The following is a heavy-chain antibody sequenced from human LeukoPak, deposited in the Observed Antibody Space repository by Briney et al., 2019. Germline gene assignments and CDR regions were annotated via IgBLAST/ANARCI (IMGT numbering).Heavy chain of an antibody. CDR1: GFTFSSYA. CDR2: ISYDGSNK. D-gene: IGHD6-13*01. J-gene: IGHJ6*02. V-gene: IGHV3-30-3*01. CDR3: ARDIAAADTYGMDV. Sequence: GGSLRLSCAASGFTFSSYAMHWVRQAPGKGLEWVAVISYDGSNKYYADSVKGRFTISRDNSKNTLYLQMNSLRAEDTAVYYCARDIAAADTYGMDVWGQGTTVTVSS.